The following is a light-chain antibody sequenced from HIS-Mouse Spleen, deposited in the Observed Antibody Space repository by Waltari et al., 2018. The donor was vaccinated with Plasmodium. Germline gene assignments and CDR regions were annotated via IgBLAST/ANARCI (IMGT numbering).Light chain of an antibody. V-gene: IGLV3-27*01. CDR3: YSAADNNRV. CDR2: EDS. Sequence: SYELTQPSSVSVSPGQTARITCSGDVLAKTYARWFQQKPGQAPVRVIYEDSERPSGIPGRFSGSSSGPTVSLTISGAQVEDEAYYYCYSAADNNRVFGGGTKLTVL. CDR1: VLAKTY. J-gene: IGLJ3*02.